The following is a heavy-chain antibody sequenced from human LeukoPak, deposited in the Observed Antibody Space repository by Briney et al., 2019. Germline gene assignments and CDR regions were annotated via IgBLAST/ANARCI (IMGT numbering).Heavy chain of an antibody. CDR1: GFTFDDYA. V-gene: IGHV3-9*01. CDR2: ISWNSGSI. D-gene: IGHD2-8*01. J-gene: IGHJ4*02. CDR3: TSNFDY. Sequence: PGGSLRLSCAASGFTFDDYAMHWVRQAPGKGLEWVSGISWNSGSIGYADSVKGRFTISRDNAKNSLYLQMNSLRAEGTAVYYCTSNFDYWGQGTLVTVSS.